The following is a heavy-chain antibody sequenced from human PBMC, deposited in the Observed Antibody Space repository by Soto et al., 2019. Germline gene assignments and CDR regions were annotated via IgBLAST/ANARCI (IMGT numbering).Heavy chain of an antibody. D-gene: IGHD1-26*01. CDR1: GFTFSSYA. Sequence: GGSLRLSCAASGFTFSSYAMSWVRQAPGKGLEWVSAISGSGGSTYYADSVKGRFTISRDNSKNTLYLQMNSLRAEDTAVYYCAKVERGWELPSSDYWGQGTLVTVSS. CDR2: ISGSGGST. V-gene: IGHV3-23*01. J-gene: IGHJ4*02. CDR3: AKVERGWELPSSDY.